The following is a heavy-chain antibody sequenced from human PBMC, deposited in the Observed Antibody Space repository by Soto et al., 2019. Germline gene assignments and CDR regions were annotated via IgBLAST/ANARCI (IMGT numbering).Heavy chain of an antibody. Sequence: GGSLRLSCAASGFTFSSYSMNWVRQAPGKGLEWVSSISSSSSYIYYADSVKGRFTISRDNAKNSLYLQMNSLRAEDTAVYSCARASIRRWDYYLGQGTLVTVS. D-gene: IGHD3-3*02. CDR1: GFTFSSYS. CDR3: ARASIRRWDYY. J-gene: IGHJ4*02. CDR2: ISSSSSYI. V-gene: IGHV3-21*01.